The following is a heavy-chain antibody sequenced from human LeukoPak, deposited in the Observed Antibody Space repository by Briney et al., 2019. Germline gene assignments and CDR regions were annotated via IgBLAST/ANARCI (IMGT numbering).Heavy chain of an antibody. J-gene: IGHJ4*02. CDR3: GKTTVGYSSGQKPAWPVDF. CDR1: GFTFGSHA. V-gene: IGHV3-23*01. D-gene: IGHD5-18*01. Sequence: AGGSLRLSCEASGFTFGSHAMYGVRQAPGKGLEWVAGIFGSGGSPHYADSVKGRFTISRDNSRNTVYLQINSLRDDDTAVYYCGKTTVGYSSGQKPAWPVDFWGQGTLVTVSS. CDR2: IFGSGGSP.